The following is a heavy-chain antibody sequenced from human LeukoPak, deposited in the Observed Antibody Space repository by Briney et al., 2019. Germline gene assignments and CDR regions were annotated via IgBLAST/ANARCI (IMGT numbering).Heavy chain of an antibody. CDR3: ARAGYSGYGTDY. Sequence: SETLPLTCAVYGGSFSGYYWSWIRQPPGKGLEWIGEINHSGSTNYNPSLKSRVTISVDTSKNQFSLKLSSVTAADTAVYYCARAGYSGYGTDYWGQGTLVTVSS. D-gene: IGHD5-12*01. J-gene: IGHJ4*02. CDR2: INHSGST. CDR1: GGSFSGYY. V-gene: IGHV4-34*01.